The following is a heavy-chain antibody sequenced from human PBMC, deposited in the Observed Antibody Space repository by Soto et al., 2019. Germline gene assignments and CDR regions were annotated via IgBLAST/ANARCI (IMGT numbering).Heavy chain of an antibody. CDR1: GFTFSSYG. V-gene: IGHV3-30*18. CDR2: ISYDGSNN. D-gene: IGHD2-21*02. J-gene: IGHJ4*02. CDR3: AKERRAVVVTAPFDY. Sequence: QVQLVESGGGVVQPGRSLRLSCAASGFTFSSYGMHWVRQAPGKGLERVAVISYDGSNNYYADSVKGRFTISRDNSKNTLYLQMNSLRAEDTAVYYCAKERRAVVVTAPFDYWGQGTLVTVSS.